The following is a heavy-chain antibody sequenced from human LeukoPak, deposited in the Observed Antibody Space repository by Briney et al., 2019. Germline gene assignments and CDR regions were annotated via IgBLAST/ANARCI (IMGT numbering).Heavy chain of an antibody. V-gene: IGHV3-30*18. D-gene: IGHD4-17*01. CDR1: GFTFSSYG. CDR3: AKTSPRVTTGFDY. Sequence: PGGSLRLSCAASGFTFSSYGMHWVRQAPGKGLEWVAVISYDGSNKYYADSVKGRFTISRGNSKNTLYLQMNSLRAEDTAVYYCAKTSPRVTTGFDYWGQGTLVTVSS. CDR2: ISYDGSNK. J-gene: IGHJ4*02.